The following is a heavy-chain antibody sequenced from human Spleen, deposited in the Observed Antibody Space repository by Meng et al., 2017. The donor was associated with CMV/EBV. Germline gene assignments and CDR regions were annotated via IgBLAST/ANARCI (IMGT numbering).Heavy chain of an antibody. D-gene: IGHD3-10*01. Sequence: SVKVSCKASGYTFTGYFIHWVRQAPGQGLEWMGWINPNSGGTNYAQKFQGRVTMTRDTSISTAYMVLSRLRSDDTAVYDCARDPVGVLAFDIWGQGTMVTVSS. CDR3: ARDPVGVLAFDI. CDR1: GYTFTGYF. J-gene: IGHJ3*02. CDR2: INPNSGGT. V-gene: IGHV1-2*02.